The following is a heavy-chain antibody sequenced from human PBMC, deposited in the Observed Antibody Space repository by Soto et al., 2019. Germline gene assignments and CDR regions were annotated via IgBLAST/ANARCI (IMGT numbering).Heavy chain of an antibody. Sequence: QVQLVQSGAEVKEPGASVRVSCKASGYTFISHTLHWARQAPGQGLEWMGWIIVSNGSPRYAPQFQGRVTFGRDTSATTAYMELSSLTSEDTAVYYCAREPEDGVPGDYWGQGTLVVVSS. CDR1: GYTFISHT. CDR3: AREPEDGVPGDY. V-gene: IGHV1-3*01. D-gene: IGHD3-3*01. J-gene: IGHJ4*02. CDR2: IIVSNGSP.